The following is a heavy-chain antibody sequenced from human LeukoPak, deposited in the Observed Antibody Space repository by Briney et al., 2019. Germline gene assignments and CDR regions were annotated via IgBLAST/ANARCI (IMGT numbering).Heavy chain of an antibody. V-gene: IGHV4-39*01. D-gene: IGHD3-22*01. CDR3: ARQDYDSSGHYSLNYFDY. CDR1: GGSISSSTYY. CDR2: IYYSGST. Sequence: SETLSLTCTVSGGSISSSTYYWGWIRQPRGKGLELIGSIYYSGSTYYNPSLKSRVTISVDTSKNHFSLKLSSVTAADTAVYYCARQDYDSSGHYSLNYFDYWGQGTLVTVSS. J-gene: IGHJ4*02.